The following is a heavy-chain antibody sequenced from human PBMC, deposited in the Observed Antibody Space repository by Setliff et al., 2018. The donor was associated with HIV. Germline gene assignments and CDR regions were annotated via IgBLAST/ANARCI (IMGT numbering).Heavy chain of an antibody. D-gene: IGHD2-15*01. J-gene: IGHJ5*02. CDR2: IYYGST. Sequence: PSDTLSLTCTVSGDSISSYYWNWIRQPPGKALEWIGYIYYGSTHYNPSFEGRVTISVDTSKNQFSLKLRSVTAADTAMYYCARRRCSAASCPDNSWNWLDPWGQGTLVTVSS. CDR1: GDSISSYY. V-gene: IGHV4-59*08. CDR3: ARRRCSAASCPDNSWNWLDP.